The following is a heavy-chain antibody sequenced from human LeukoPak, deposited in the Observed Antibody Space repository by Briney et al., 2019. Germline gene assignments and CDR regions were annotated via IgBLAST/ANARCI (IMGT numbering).Heavy chain of an antibody. Sequence: GGSLRLSCAASGFTFSSYGMHWVRQAPGKGLEWVAFIRFDGSNKYYADSVKGRFTISRDNSKNTLYLQMNSLRAEDTAVYYCAKDGVYVEGTKTAIDYWGQGTLVTVSS. V-gene: IGHV3-30*02. CDR3: AKDGVYVEGTKTAIDY. CDR1: GFTFSSYG. J-gene: IGHJ4*02. CDR2: IRFDGSNK. D-gene: IGHD1/OR15-1a*01.